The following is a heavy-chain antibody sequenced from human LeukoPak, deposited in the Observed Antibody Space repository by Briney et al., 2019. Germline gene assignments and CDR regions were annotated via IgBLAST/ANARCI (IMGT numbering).Heavy chain of an antibody. CDR3: ARDFTTQLYYYYMDV. CDR2: INPNSGGT. V-gene: IGHV1-2*02. D-gene: IGHD1-1*01. Sequence: ASVKVSCKASGYTFSGYYIHWVRQAPGQGLEWMGWINPNSGGTNYAQKFQGRVTMTRDTSISTAYMELSRLRSDDTAVYYCARDFTTQLYYYYMDVWGKGTTVTVSS. J-gene: IGHJ6*03. CDR1: GYTFSGYY.